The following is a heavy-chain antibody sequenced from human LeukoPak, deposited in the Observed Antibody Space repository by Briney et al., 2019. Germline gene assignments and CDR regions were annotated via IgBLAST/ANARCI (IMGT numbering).Heavy chain of an antibody. D-gene: IGHD3-22*01. CDR3: ARETSSGSGYYFDY. CDR2: IYYSGST. CDR1: GGSINSYY. J-gene: IGHJ4*02. Sequence: SETLSLTCTVSGGSINSYYWGWIRQPPEKGLEWIGYIYYSGSTTYNPSLKNRVTISVDTSKNQFSLKLSSVTAADTAVYYCARETSSGSGYYFDYWGQGTLVTVSS. V-gene: IGHV4-59*01.